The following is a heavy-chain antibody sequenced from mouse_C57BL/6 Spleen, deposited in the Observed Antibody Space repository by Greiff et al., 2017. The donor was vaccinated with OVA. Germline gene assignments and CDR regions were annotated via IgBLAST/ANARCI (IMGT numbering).Heavy chain of an antibody. J-gene: IGHJ3*01. D-gene: IGHD2-5*01. CDR3: SGSNYRFAY. Sequence: EVKLMESGGDLVKPGGSLKLSCAASGFTFSSYGMSWVRQTPDKRLEWVATISSGGSYTYYPDSVKGRFTITRDNAKNTLYLQMSSLKSEDTAMYYCSGSNYRFAYWGQGTLVTVSA. V-gene: IGHV5-6*01. CDR1: GFTFSSYG. CDR2: ISSGGSYT.